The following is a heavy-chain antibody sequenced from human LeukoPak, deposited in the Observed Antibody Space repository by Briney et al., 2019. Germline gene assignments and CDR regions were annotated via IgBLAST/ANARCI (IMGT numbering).Heavy chain of an antibody. J-gene: IGHJ6*03. CDR1: GYTFTGYY. Sequence: ASVKVSCKASGYTFTGYYMHWVRQAPGQGLEWMGWINPNSGGTNYAQKFQGRVTMTRDTSISTAYMELSRLRSDDTAVYYCASMGIGTEKYYYYYYMDVWGKGTTVTVSS. D-gene: IGHD1-1*01. CDR2: INPNSGGT. V-gene: IGHV1-2*02. CDR3: ASMGIGTEKYYYYYYMDV.